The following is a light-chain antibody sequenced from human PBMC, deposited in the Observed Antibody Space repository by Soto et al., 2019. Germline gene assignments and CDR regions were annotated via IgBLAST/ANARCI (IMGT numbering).Light chain of an antibody. J-gene: IGLJ1*01. CDR3: SSYTSSSTQV. V-gene: IGLV2-14*01. CDR1: SSDVGGYNY. Sequence: SVLTQPASVSGSPGQSITISCTGTSSDVGGYNYVSWYQQHPGKAPKLMIYEVSNRPSGVSNRFSGSKSGNTASLTISGLQAEDVADYYCSSYTSSSTQVFGTGTKVTVL. CDR2: EVS.